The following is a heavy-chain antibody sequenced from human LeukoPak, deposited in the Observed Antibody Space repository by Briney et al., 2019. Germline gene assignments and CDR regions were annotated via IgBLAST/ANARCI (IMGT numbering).Heavy chain of an antibody. D-gene: IGHD2-21*02. J-gene: IGHJ4*02. V-gene: IGHV3-30-3*01. Sequence: GGSLRLSRAASGFTFSSYAMHWVRQAPGKGLEWVAVISYDGSNKYYADSVKGRFTISRDNSKNTLYLQMNSLRAEDTAVYYCAREGVVVTASFDYWGQGTLVTVSS. CDR2: ISYDGSNK. CDR3: AREGVVVTASFDY. CDR1: GFTFSSYA.